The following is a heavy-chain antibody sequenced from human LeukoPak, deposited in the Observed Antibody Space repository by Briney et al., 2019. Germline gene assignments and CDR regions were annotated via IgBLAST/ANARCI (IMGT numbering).Heavy chain of an antibody. Sequence: GASVKVSCKTSGYTFSGYYMHWVRQAPGQGLEWMGLINPNSGGTNYAQKFQGRVTMTRDTSISTAYMELSRLRSDDTAVYYCAREAGFSFDPWGQGTLVTVSS. D-gene: IGHD3-10*01. V-gene: IGHV1-2*06. J-gene: IGHJ5*02. CDR2: INPNSGGT. CDR1: GYTFSGYY. CDR3: AREAGFSFDP.